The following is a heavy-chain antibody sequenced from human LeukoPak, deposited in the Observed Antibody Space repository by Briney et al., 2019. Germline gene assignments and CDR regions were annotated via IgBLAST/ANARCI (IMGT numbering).Heavy chain of an antibody. CDR3: ARDKLKYCSGGSCYSGHYLDY. V-gene: IGHV3-33*01. D-gene: IGHD2-15*01. CDR1: GFTFSSYG. J-gene: IGHJ4*02. Sequence: PGGSLRLSCAASGFTFSSYGMHWVRQTPGKGLEWVAVIWYAGTTKYYADSVKGRFTISRDNSKNTLYLQMNSLRAEDTAVYYCARDKLKYCSGGSCYSGHYLDYWGQGTLVTVS. CDR2: IWYAGTTK.